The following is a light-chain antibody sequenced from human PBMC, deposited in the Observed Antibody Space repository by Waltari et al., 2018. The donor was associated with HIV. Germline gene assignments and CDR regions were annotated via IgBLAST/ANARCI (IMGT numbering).Light chain of an antibody. CDR1: QILLHSDGKTS. V-gene: IGKV2D-29*01. J-gene: IGKJ3*01. CDR2: EVS. CDR3: MQTIQLPFT. Sequence: DIVMTQTPLSLSVTPGQPASISFKSSQILLHSDGKTSLCWYLQKPGQPPQLLIYEVSNRIAGVPDRFSGGGSGTDFTLKSSRLEADDVGLYCGMQTIQLPFTFGPGTTVDIK.